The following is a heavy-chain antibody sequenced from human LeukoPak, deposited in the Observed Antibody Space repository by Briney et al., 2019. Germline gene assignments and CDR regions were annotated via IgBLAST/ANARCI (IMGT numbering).Heavy chain of an antibody. V-gene: IGHV4-59*01. CDR3: ARAVGDSGHGRYFDY. Sequence: SETLSLTCTVSDDSISTYYWSWIRQPPGKGLEWIGNVENTGSINYNPSLESRVTISVDTSKNQFSLRLNSVTAADTAVYYCARAVGDSGHGRYFDYWGQGTLVTVSS. J-gene: IGHJ4*02. CDR2: VENTGSI. CDR1: DDSISTYY. D-gene: IGHD5-12*01.